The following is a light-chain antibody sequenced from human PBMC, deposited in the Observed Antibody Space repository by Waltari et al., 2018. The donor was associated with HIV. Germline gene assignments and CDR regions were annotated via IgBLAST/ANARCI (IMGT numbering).Light chain of an antibody. Sequence: SALTQPASVSGSPGQSITISCTGTSNDVGGYNYVSWYQQHPGKAPKLMIYDVTIRPSGVSNRFSGSKSANTASLTISGLQAEDEADYYCNSYTTSSTLVFGGGTKLTVL. J-gene: IGLJ2*01. CDR1: SNDVGGYNY. V-gene: IGLV2-14*01. CDR3: NSYTTSSTLV. CDR2: DVT.